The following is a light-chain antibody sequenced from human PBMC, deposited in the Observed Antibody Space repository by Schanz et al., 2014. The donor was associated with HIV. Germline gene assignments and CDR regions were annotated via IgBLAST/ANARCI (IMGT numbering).Light chain of an antibody. V-gene: IGLV1-51*01. J-gene: IGLJ1*01. Sequence: QSVLTQPPSVSAAPGQRVTISCSGSASNIGHNYVSWFQQFPGTAPKLLIYVTHQRPSEIPDRFSGSKTGTSATLGIAGLQTGDEADYYCGTWDSSLSADVFGTGTKLTVL. CDR3: GTWDSSLSADV. CDR2: VTH. CDR1: ASNIGHNY.